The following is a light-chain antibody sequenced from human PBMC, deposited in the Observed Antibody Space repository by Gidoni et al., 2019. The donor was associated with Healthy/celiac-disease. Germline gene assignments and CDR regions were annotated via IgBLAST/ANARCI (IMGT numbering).Light chain of an antibody. V-gene: IGLV1-40*01. Sequence: QSVLTQPPSAAGAPGQRVPISCTGASSNIGAGYDVHWYQQLPGSAPKLLIFGNNNRPSGVPDRFSSSTSGASASLAITGLQAEDEADYYCQSFDSGLSGPVVFGGGTKLTVL. CDR1: SSNIGAGYD. CDR3: QSFDSGLSGPVV. J-gene: IGLJ2*01. CDR2: GNN.